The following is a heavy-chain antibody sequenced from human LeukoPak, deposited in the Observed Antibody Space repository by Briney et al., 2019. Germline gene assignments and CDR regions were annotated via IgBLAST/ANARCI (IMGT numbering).Heavy chain of an antibody. CDR1: GFTLSGYW. V-gene: IGHV3-7*03. J-gene: IGHJ4*02. D-gene: IGHD3-9*01. CDR3: ARDLVLRYFGLDY. Sequence: GGSLRLSCAASGFTLSGYWMSRVRRAPGKGLEWVANIKQDGDEKYYVDSVKGRFTISRDNAKNSLYLQMNSLRAEDTAVYYCARDLVLRYFGLDYWGQGTLVTVSS. CDR2: IKQDGDEK.